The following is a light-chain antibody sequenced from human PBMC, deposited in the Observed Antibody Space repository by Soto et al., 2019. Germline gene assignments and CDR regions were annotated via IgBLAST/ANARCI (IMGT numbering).Light chain of an antibody. CDR1: QDINNY. J-gene: IGKJ5*01. CDR2: DVS. CDR3: QQYASLPIT. V-gene: IGKV1-33*01. Sequence: DIQMTQSPSSLSASVGDRVSITCQAGQDINNYLNWYQQKPGKAPKLLIYDVSNLDTGVPSRFTGSGSGTDFTFTITSLQSDDVATYYCQQYASLPITFGHGTRLEIK.